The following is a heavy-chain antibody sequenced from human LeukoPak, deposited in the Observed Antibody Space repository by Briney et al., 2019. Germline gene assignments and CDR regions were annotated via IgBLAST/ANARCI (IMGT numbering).Heavy chain of an antibody. Sequence: PGGSLRLSCAASGFTFSNYWMSWVRQAPGKGLEWVSTISDSGFSTYYADSVKGRFTISRDNSKNTQYLQMNSLRAEDTAVYYCAKDPLSSTWFEYWGQGTLVTVSS. CDR3: AKDPLSSTWFEY. J-gene: IGHJ4*02. CDR2: ISDSGFST. CDR1: GFTFSNYW. D-gene: IGHD6-13*01. V-gene: IGHV3-23*01.